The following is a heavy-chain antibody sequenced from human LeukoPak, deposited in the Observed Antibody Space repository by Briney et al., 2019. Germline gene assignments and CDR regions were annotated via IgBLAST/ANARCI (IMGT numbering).Heavy chain of an antibody. CDR2: INPDGSGK. CDR3: ASWGAGGNS. J-gene: IGHJ5*01. D-gene: IGHD3-16*01. V-gene: IGHV3-7*01. CDR1: GFTLSSYW. Sequence: GGSLRLSCEASGFTLSSYWMNWVRQVPGKGLDWVANINPDGSGKRYVDSVKGRFTIARANADNSLSLQMNSLRAEDTSVYYCASWGAGGNSGGQGTLVTVST.